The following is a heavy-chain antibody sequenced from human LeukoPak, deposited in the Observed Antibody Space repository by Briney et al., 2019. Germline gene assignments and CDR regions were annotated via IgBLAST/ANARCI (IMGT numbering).Heavy chain of an antibody. CDR2: IYSGGST. V-gene: IGHV3-66*01. CDR3: ASYYYGSGSPIN. CDR1: GLTFSSNY. Sequence: GGSLRLSCAASGLTFSSNYMSWVRQAPGKGLEWVSVIYSGGSTYYADSVKGRFTISRDNSKNMLYLQMNSLRAEDTAVYYCASYYYGSGSPINCGQGTLVTVSS. J-gene: IGHJ4*02. D-gene: IGHD3-10*01.